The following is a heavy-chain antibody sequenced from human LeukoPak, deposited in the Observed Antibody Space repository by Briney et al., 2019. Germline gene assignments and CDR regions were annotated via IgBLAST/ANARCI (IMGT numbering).Heavy chain of an antibody. CDR2: IYYSGST. V-gene: IGHV4-61*01. J-gene: IGHJ5*02. CDR3: ARDRLRSHWFDP. Sequence: SETLSLTCTVSGGSVSSGSYYWSWIRQPPGKGLEWIGYIYYSGSTNYNPSLKSRVTISVDTSKNQFSLKLSSVTAADTAVYYCARDRLRSHWFDPWGQGTLVTASS. CDR1: GGSVSSGSYY.